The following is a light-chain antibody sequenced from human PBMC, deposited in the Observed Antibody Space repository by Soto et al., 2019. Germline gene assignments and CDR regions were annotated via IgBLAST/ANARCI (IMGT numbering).Light chain of an antibody. V-gene: IGLV2-23*01. CDR3: CSSAPDSTYV. J-gene: IGLJ1*01. CDR1: SSHVGAYNS. CDR2: KGT. Sequence: QTGLAKPASLSGSPGQTSTISCTGTSSHVGAYNSVSWYQQHPHRAPQVIIYKGTQRPSGVSNRFSGSTSGNAASLTISALQTDEEADYFCCSSAPDSTYVCGTGTKVTVL.